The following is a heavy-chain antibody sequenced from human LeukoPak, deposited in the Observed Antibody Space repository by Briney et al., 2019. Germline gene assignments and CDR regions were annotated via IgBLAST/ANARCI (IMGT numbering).Heavy chain of an antibody. J-gene: IGHJ5*02. V-gene: IGHV3-53*01. CDR1: GFAVSNNY. D-gene: IGHD2-21*01. CDR3: VRNSGELGA. CDR2: IYSAGGT. Sequence: GGSLRLSCAASGFAVSNNYMSWVRRAAGKGLEWVALIYSAGGTYYADSVKGRFTISRDNSKNTLHLQMNSLRAEDTAVYYCVRNSGELGAWGQGTLVTVSS.